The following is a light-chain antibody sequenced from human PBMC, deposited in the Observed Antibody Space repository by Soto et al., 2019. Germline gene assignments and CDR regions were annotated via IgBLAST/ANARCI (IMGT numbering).Light chain of an antibody. CDR1: QGIRSW. CDR2: AAS. CDR3: QQPSSFPVT. V-gene: IGKV1D-12*01. Sequence: DIQMTQSPSSVSASVGDRVTISCRASQGIRSWLAWYQQRPGRAPKLLIYAASNLQSGVPSRFSGSESGTDFTLTINSLQPEDFASYYCQQPSSFPVTFGGGTKVDIK. J-gene: IGKJ4*01.